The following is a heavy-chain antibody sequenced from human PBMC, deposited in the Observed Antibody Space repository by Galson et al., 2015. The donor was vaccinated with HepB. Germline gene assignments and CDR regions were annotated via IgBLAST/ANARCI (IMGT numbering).Heavy chain of an antibody. Sequence: SLRLSCAASGFTFSSYAMHWARQAPGKGLEWVAVISYDGSNKYYADSVKGRFTISRDNSKNTLYLHMNSLRGEDTAVYYCASDEIGYCSSTSCYYRSMDVWGKGTTVTVSS. V-gene: IGHV3-30-3*01. CDR1: GFTFSSYA. D-gene: IGHD2-2*01. CDR3: ASDEIGYCSSTSCYYRSMDV. J-gene: IGHJ6*03. CDR2: ISYDGSNK.